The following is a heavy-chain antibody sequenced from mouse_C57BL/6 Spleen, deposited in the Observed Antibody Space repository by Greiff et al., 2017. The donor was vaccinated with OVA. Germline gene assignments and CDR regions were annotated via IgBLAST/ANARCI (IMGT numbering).Heavy chain of an antibody. V-gene: IGHV1-55*01. CDR3: ARGGDGFAY. Sequence: QVQLKQPGAELVKPGASVKMSCKASGYTFTSYCITWVKQRPGQGLEWIGDIYPGSGSTNYNEKFKSKATLTVDTSSSTAYLQLSSLTSEDSAVYYWARGGDGFAYWGQGTLVTVSA. D-gene: IGHD3-3*01. CDR2: IYPGSGST. J-gene: IGHJ3*01. CDR1: GYTFTSYC.